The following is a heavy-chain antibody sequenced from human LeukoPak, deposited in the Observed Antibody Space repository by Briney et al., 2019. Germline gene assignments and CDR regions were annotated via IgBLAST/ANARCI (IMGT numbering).Heavy chain of an antibody. CDR1: GVTISSYS. CDR3: VRKFSGSSGLCMDV. CDR2: IRNSNTYI. D-gene: IGHD3-22*01. J-gene: IGHJ6*04. Sequence: GGSLRLSCAASGVTISSYSRSWVRQAPGKGLEWVSSIRNSNTYIYYPESVKGRFTISRDNAKHSLDLQMNSLRVDDTAVYYCVRKFSGSSGLCMDVWGKGTTVTVSS. V-gene: IGHV3-21*01.